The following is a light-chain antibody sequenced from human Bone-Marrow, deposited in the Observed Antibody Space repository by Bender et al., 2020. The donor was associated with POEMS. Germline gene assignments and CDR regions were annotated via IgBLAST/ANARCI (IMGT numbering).Light chain of an antibody. Sequence: QTEVTQEPSFSVSPGGTVTLTCGLNSGSVSTSHFPSWFQQTPGQTPRTVIYSTDSRFSGVPHRFSGFILGNKAALTITGAQPEDESDYYCGLFLNGGWVLGGGTRLTVL. CDR2: STD. V-gene: IGLV8-61*01. CDR1: SGSVSTSHF. CDR3: GLFLNGGWV. J-gene: IGLJ3*02.